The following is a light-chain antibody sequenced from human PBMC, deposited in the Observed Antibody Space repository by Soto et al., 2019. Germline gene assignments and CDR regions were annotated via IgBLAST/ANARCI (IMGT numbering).Light chain of an antibody. Sequence: QSVLTQPASVSGSPGQSIAISSTGTSSDIGSYNFVSWYQHHPGKVPKLMIYEVSYRPSGVSDRFSGSKSGNTASLTISGLQADDEADYYFSSYASSATIVFGGGTKLTVL. J-gene: IGLJ2*01. CDR3: SSYASSATIV. CDR1: SSDIGSYNF. CDR2: EVS. V-gene: IGLV2-14*01.